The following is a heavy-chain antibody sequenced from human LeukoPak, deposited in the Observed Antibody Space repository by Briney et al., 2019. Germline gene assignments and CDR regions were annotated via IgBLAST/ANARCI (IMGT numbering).Heavy chain of an antibody. Sequence: SETLSLTCTVSGGSISSYYWSWIRQPAGKGLEWIGRIYTSGGTNYNPSLKSRVTMSVDTSKNQFSLRLSSVTAADTAVYYCARDYYDSSAYYSPYWYFDLWGRGTLVTVSS. J-gene: IGHJ2*01. CDR3: ARDYYDSSAYYSPYWYFDL. CDR2: IYTSGGT. V-gene: IGHV4-4*07. D-gene: IGHD3-22*01. CDR1: GGSISSYY.